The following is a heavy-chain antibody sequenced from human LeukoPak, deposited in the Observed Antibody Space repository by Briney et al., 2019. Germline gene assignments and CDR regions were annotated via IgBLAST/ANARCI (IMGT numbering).Heavy chain of an antibody. J-gene: IGHJ4*02. CDR1: GFTFIDNY. CDR2: ISSSGSTI. D-gene: IGHD3-22*01. Sequence: GGFLRLSCAASGFTFIDNYMSWIRQAPGKGLEWVSYISSSGSTIYYADSVKGRFTISRDNAKNSLYLQMNSLRAEDTAVYYCAREKYDKSGYYFLGSYFDYWGLGTLVAVSS. V-gene: IGHV3-11*01. CDR3: AREKYDKSGYYFLGSYFDY.